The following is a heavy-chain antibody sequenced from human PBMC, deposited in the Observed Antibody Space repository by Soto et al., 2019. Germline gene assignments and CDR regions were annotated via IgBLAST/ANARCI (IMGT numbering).Heavy chain of an antibody. J-gene: IGHJ4*02. V-gene: IGHV1-18*01. D-gene: IGHD2-2*01. Sequence: QVQLVQCGAEVKKPGASVKVSCKASGYTYTSYGISWVRQARGQGLEWMGWISAYNGNTNYAQKLQGRVTMTTDTLTSTVYMVLRSLRSDDTAVYYCARREGYALPENDYWGQGTLVTVSS. CDR2: ISAYNGNT. CDR3: ARREGYALPENDY. CDR1: GYTYTSYG.